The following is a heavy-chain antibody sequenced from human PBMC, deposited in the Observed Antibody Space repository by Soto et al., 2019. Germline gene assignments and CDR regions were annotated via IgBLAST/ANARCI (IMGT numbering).Heavy chain of an antibody. CDR2: IYYSGGT. V-gene: IGHV4-31*03. Sequence: QVQLQESGPGLVKPSQTLSLTCTVSGCSISSGGYYWSWIRQQQGNGLEGTGHIYYSGGTYYIPSHESRVTISVDTSKNQFSLKLSSVTAADTAVYYCARGNHYGDLYTQAFDCWGQGKMFTVSS. CDR3: ARGNHYGDLYTQAFDC. D-gene: IGHD4-17*01. CDR1: GCSISSGGYY. J-gene: IGHJ3*01.